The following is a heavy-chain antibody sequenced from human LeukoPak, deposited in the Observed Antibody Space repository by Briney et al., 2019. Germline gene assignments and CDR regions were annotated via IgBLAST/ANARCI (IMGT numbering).Heavy chain of an antibody. J-gene: IGHJ3*02. V-gene: IGHV4-30-2*01. Sequence: PLETLSLTCAVSGGSISSGGYSWSWIRQPPGKGLEWIGYIHHSGSTYYNPSLKSRVTISVDRSKNQFSLKLSSVTAADTAVYYCARALYDFWSGYYLDAFDIWGQGTMVTVSS. CDR1: GGSISSGGYS. CDR3: ARALYDFWSGYYLDAFDI. D-gene: IGHD3-3*01. CDR2: IHHSGST.